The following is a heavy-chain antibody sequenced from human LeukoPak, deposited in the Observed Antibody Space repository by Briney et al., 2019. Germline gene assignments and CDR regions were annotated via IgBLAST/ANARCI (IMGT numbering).Heavy chain of an antibody. CDR2: ISWNSGSI. CDR1: GFTFDDYA. D-gene: IGHD1-26*01. CDR3: AKAKSIVGATAFDY. V-gene: IGHV3-9*01. Sequence: GRSLRLSCAASGFTFDDYAMHWVRQAPGKGLERVSGISWNSGSIGYADSVKGRFTVSRDNAKNSLYLQMNSLRAEDTALYYCAKAKSIVGATAFDYWGQGTLVTVSS. J-gene: IGHJ4*02.